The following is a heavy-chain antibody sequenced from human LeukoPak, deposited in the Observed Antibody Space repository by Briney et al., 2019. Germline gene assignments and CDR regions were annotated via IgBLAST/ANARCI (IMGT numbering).Heavy chain of an antibody. D-gene: IGHD2-2*01. CDR1: GFTFSSYW. J-gene: IGHJ4*02. CDR2: IKQDGSEK. CDR3: ATSGWYQLHGDY. V-gene: IGHV3-7*01. Sequence: PGGSLRLSCATSGFTFSSYWMSWVRQAPGKGLEWVANIKQDGSEKYYVDSVRGRFTISRDNAKNSLYLQMNILRADDSAVYYCATSGWYQLHGDYWGQGTLVTVSS.